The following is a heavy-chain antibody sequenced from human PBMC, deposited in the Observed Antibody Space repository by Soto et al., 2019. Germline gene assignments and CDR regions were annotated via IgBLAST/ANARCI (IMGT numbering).Heavy chain of an antibody. Sequence: TLSLTCTVSGGAINDHYWSYIRQPPGKGLEWIGYIYYNGNTNYNPSLESRVTISVDRSKNQFSLRLTSLTAADTAVYYCARVRTGYFDYWGRGALVTVSS. CDR3: ARVRTGYFDY. CDR1: GGAINDHY. D-gene: IGHD3-9*01. J-gene: IGHJ4*02. CDR2: IYYNGNT. V-gene: IGHV4-59*11.